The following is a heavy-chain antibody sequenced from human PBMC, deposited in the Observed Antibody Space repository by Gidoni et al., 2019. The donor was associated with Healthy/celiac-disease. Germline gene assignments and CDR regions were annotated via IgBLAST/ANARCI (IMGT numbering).Heavy chain of an antibody. CDR2: IYPGDSDT. CDR3: AGLMVYAIPRRACFDP. J-gene: IGHJ5*02. CDR1: EYSFTSHW. D-gene: IGHD2-8*01. V-gene: IGHV5-51*01. Sequence: EVQLVQSGAEVTKPGQSLTISCKGSEYSFTSHWIGWGGQMPGKGLVWMGVIYPGDSDTRYSPSFQGQVTISADKTISTAYLQWSSLKASDTAMYYCAGLMVYAIPRRACFDPWGQGTLVTVSS.